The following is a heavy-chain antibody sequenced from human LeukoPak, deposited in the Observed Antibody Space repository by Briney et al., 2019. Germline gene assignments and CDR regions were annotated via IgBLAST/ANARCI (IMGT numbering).Heavy chain of an antibody. CDR1: GFTFRYYW. J-gene: IGHJ6*03. CDR2: IKQDGSEK. CDR3: ARALTPEYYDILTGYDYYYYYMDV. D-gene: IGHD3-9*01. Sequence: QPGGSLRLSCAASGFTFRYYWMTWVRQAPGKGLEWVANIKQDGSEKDYVDSVKGRFTVARDNAKYSLHLQMNSLRAEDTAMYYCARALTPEYYDILTGYDYYYYYMDVWGKGTTVTVSS. V-gene: IGHV3-7*01.